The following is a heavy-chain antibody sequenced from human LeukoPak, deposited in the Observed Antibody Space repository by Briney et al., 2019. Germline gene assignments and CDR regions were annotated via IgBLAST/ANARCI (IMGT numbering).Heavy chain of an antibody. CDR2: IYYNGNT. Sequence: SETLSLTCTVSGGSISSTDYLWGWIRQPPGERLEWIGTIYYNGNTYYNPSLQSRVIISVDTSKNQFSLKLTSVTAPDTAVYYCARTVGTHRFDYWGQGILVTVSS. J-gene: IGHJ4*02. D-gene: IGHD4-23*01. CDR3: ARTVGTHRFDY. CDR1: GGSISSTDYL. V-gene: IGHV4-39*01.